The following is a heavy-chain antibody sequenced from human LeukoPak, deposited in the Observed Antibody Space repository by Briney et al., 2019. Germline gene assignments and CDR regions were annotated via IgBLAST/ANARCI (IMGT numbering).Heavy chain of an antibody. J-gene: IGHJ5*02. CDR1: GITLNTND. CDR3: ARDRAANQDWVEFDP. D-gene: IGHD3/OR15-3a*01. V-gene: IGHV3-66*03. Sequence: GGSLRLSCAASGITLNTNDMNWVRQAPGKGLEWVGLIRDSGEAFYADFARGRFAISRDESENTLYLQMNSPRVEDTAVYFCARDRAANQDWVEFDPWGQGTPVIVSS. CDR2: IRDSGEA.